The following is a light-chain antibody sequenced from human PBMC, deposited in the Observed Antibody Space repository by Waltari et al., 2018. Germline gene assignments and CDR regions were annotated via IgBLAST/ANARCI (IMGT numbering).Light chain of an antibody. CDR3: QQADSFPYT. V-gene: IGKV1-12*01. J-gene: IGKJ2*01. CDR2: GAS. CDR1: QAISSW. Sequence: DIQMTQSPSSVSASVGDSVTITCRASQAISSWLAWYQQKPGKAPELLIYGASTLQSGVPSRFSGSGSGTDFTLTINGLQPEDLATYFCQQADSFPYTFGQGTKLEIE.